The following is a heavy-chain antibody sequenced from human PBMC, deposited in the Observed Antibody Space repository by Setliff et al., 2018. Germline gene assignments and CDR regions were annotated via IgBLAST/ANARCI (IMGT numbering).Heavy chain of an antibody. J-gene: IGHJ4*02. CDR1: GGSFSTYY. CDR3: ARVKSYLNYFDY. D-gene: IGHD2-2*01. V-gene: IGHV4-34*01. Sequence: SETLSLTCAVYGGSFSTYYWIWIRQPPGKGLEWIGVINHSGSTNYNPSLKSRVTISVDTSKNQFSLKLSSVTAADTAVYYCARVKSYLNYFDYWGQGTLVTVSS. CDR2: INHSGST.